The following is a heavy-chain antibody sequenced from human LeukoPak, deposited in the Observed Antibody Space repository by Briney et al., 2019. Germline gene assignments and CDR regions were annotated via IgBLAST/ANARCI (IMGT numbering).Heavy chain of an antibody. D-gene: IGHD6-13*01. CDR3: ARGAAGPPVN. V-gene: IGHV3-30-3*01. Sequence: GGSLRLSCAASGFTFSSYAMHWVRQAPGKGLEWVAVISYDGSNKYYADSVKGRFTIPRDNSKNTLYLQMNSLRAEDTAVYYCARGAAGPPVNWGQGTLVTVSS. CDR1: GFTFSSYA. J-gene: IGHJ4*02. CDR2: ISYDGSNK.